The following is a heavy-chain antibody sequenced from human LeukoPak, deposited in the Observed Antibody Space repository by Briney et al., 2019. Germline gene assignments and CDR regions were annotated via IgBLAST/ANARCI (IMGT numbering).Heavy chain of an antibody. D-gene: IGHD2-2*01. CDR3: ARVLGPAAGFDP. Sequence: SETLSLTCTVSGGSTSSYYWSWIRQPPGKGLEWIGYIYYSGSTNYNPSLKSRVTISVDTSKNQFSLKLSSVTAADTAVYYCARVLGPAAGFDPWGQGTLVTVSS. CDR1: GGSTSSYY. V-gene: IGHV4-59*01. CDR2: IYYSGST. J-gene: IGHJ5*02.